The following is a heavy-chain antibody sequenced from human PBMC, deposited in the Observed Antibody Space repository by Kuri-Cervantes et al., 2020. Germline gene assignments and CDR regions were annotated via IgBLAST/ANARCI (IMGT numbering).Heavy chain of an antibody. Sequence: GESLKTSCKGSGYSFTSYWIGWVRQMPGKGLEWMGIIYPGDSDTRYSPSFQGQVTISADKSISTAYLQWSSLKASDTAMYYCATLGYCSGGSCGDFDYWGQGTLVTVSS. CDR3: ATLGYCSGGSCGDFDY. D-gene: IGHD2-15*01. V-gene: IGHV5-51*01. CDR1: GYSFTSYW. J-gene: IGHJ4*02. CDR2: IYPGDSDT.